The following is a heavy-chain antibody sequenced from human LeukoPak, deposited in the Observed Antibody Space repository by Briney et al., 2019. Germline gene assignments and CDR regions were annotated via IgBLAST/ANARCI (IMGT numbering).Heavy chain of an antibody. CDR2: ISNNGGYT. CDR3: AKGYSYGDD. V-gene: IGHV3-23*01. Sequence: GGSLRLSCAASGFTFSSSAMSWVRQAPGKGLEWVSAISNNGGYTYYADSVQGRFTISRDNSKSTLCLQMNSLRAEDTAVYYCAKGYSYGDDWGQGTLVSVSS. D-gene: IGHD5-18*01. CDR1: GFTFSSSA. J-gene: IGHJ4*02.